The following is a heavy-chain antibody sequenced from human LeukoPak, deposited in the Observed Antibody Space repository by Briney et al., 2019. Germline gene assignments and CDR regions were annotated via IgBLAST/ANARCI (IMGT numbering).Heavy chain of an antibody. Sequence: GRSLRLSCAASGFTCDNYAMHWVRQAPGKGLEWLSIISWNSGYIGYADSVKGRFTISRDNAKKSLDLQMNSLRAEDTAFYSCAKVRGTYSSGYFFDYWGQGNLVTVSS. D-gene: IGHD6-19*01. CDR3: AKVRGTYSSGYFFDY. V-gene: IGHV3-9*01. CDR1: GFTCDNYA. CDR2: ISWNSGYI. J-gene: IGHJ4*02.